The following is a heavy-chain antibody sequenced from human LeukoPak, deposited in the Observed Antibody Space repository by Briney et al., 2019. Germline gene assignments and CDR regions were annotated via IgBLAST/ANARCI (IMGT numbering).Heavy chain of an antibody. CDR2: ISGDGIST. V-gene: IGHV3-43*02. CDR3: AKDIRYYFDY. Sequence: LTGGSLRLSCAASGFRFDDYAMHWVGQAPGKGLEWVSLISGDGISTYYADSVKGRFTISRDNSKNSLYLQMNSLRTEDTALYYCAKDIRYYFDYWGQGTLVTVSS. D-gene: IGHD2-2*01. CDR1: GFRFDDYA. J-gene: IGHJ4*02.